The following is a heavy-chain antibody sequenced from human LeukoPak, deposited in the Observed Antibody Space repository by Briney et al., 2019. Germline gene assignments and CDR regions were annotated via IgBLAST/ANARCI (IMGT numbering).Heavy chain of an antibody. CDR1: GYTFTSYA. D-gene: IGHD5-12*01. CDR3: ARDNIGFDY. Sequence: ASVKVSCKASGYTFTSYAMHLVRQAPGQRLEWMGWISANNGNTNYAQKFQGRVIMTTDTSKSTVYMEFRSLRSDDTAVYYCARDNIGFDYWGQGTLVTVSS. V-gene: IGHV1-3*01. J-gene: IGHJ4*02. CDR2: ISANNGNT.